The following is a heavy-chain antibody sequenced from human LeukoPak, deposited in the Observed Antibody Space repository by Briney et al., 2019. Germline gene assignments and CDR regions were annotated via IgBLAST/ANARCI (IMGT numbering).Heavy chain of an antibody. CDR2: INPRYGST. CDR3: AREEARHGSTGYYFDY. CDR1: GYTFSNYH. V-gene: IGHV1-46*01. J-gene: IGHJ4*02. D-gene: IGHD5-24*01. Sequence: ASVKVSCKASGYTFSNYHIHWVRQAPEQGIEWMGIINPRYGSTTYAQNFQGRVTMTRDMSTSTVYMELSSLRSEDTAVYYCAREEARHGSTGYYFDYWGQGTLLTVSS.